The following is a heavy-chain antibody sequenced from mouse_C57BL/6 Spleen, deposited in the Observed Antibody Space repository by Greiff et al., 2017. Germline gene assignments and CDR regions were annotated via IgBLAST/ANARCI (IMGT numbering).Heavy chain of an antibody. D-gene: IGHD1-1*01. Sequence: EVKLMESGEGLVKPGGSLKLSCAASGFTFSSYAMSWVRQTPEKRLEWVAYLSSGGDYTYYDDTVKGRFTISRDNARNTLYLQMSSLKSKDTAMYYGTIGDNYSSSYKDFDVWGTGTTVTVSS. CDR2: LSSGGDYT. CDR1: GFTFSSYA. CDR3: TIGDNYSSSYKDFDV. V-gene: IGHV5-9-1*02. J-gene: IGHJ1*03.